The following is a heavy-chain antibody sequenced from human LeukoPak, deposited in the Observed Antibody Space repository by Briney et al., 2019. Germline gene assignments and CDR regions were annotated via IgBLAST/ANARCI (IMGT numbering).Heavy chain of an antibody. V-gene: IGHV3-30*03. CDR2: ISYDGSNK. J-gene: IGHJ4*02. CDR3: ARETTVTTSLDY. D-gene: IGHD4-17*01. Sequence: GGSLRLSCAASGFTFSSYGMHWVRQAPGKGLEWVAVISYDGSNKYYADSVKGRFTISRDNSKNTLYLQMNSLRAEDTAVYYCARETTVTTSLDYWGQGTLVTVSS. CDR1: GFTFSSYG.